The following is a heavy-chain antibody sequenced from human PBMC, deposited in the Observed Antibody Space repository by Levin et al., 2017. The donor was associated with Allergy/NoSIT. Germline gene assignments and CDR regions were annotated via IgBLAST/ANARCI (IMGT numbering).Heavy chain of an antibody. J-gene: IGHJ4*02. CDR2: ISGYSGYT. CDR1: GYTFTNYG. V-gene: IGHV1-18*01. CDR3: ARDRGDFVWGSFRATDY. Sequence: ASVKVSCKASGYTFTNYGITWVRQAPGQGLEWVGWISGYSGYTGYAQKFQDRVTVTTDTSPTTAYMELRSLRSDDTAIYFCARDRGDFVWGSFRATDYWGQGTLVSVSS. D-gene: IGHD3-16*01.